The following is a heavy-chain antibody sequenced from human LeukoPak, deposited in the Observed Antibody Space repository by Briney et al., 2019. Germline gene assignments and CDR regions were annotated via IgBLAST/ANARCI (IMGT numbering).Heavy chain of an antibody. CDR2: INPNSGGT. J-gene: IGHJ4*02. V-gene: IGHV1-2*02. Sequence: ASVSVSCKASGYTFTVDYMDWVRQAPGQGVGRMGWINPNSGGTNYTQKFQGRVTITRDRAISTAYMQLSRLRSDDTAGYYCARPDDTSCYPYWGQGTLVTVSS. D-gene: IGHD2-2*01. CDR1: GYTFTVDY. CDR3: ARPDDTSCYPY.